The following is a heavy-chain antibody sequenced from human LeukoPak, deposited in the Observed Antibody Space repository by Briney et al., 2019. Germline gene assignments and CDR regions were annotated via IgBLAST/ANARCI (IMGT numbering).Heavy chain of an antibody. Sequence: PGGSLRLSCAASGFTFSSYGMHWVRQAPGKGLEWVAVIWYDGSNKYYADSVKGRFTISRDNSKNTLYVQMNSLRAEDTAVYYCAKDYGGSFDYWGQGTLVTVSS. CDR3: AKDYGGSFDY. V-gene: IGHV3-33*06. CDR2: IWYDGSNK. D-gene: IGHD2-15*01. J-gene: IGHJ4*02. CDR1: GFTFSSYG.